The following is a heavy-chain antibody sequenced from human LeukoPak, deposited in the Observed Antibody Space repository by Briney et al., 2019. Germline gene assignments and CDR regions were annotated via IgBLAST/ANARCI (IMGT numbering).Heavy chain of an antibody. V-gene: IGHV3-69-1*01. D-gene: IGHD2-21*02. CDR2: VSNNNAI. J-gene: IGHJ4*02. CDR3: AREQTRGGDLDY. CDR1: GFTFSSYS. Sequence: PGGSLRLSCAASGFTFSSYSMNWVRQSPGKGLEWISSVSNNNAIFYADSVKGRFTISRDNARNSLSLQMFSLRVEDTAVYYCAREQTRGGDLDYWGRGAQITVSS.